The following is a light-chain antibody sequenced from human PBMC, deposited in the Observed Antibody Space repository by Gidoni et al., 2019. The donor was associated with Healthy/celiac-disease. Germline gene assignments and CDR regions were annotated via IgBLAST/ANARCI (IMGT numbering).Light chain of an antibody. V-gene: IGKV4-1*01. Sequence: DIVMTQSPDSLAVSLGERATINCKSSQSVLYSSNNKNYLAWYQQKPGQPPKLLIYWASTRESGVPYRFSGSGSGADFTLTISSLQAEDVAVYYCRQYYSTPQTFGQXTKLEIK. CDR1: QSVLYSSNNKNY. CDR2: WAS. J-gene: IGKJ2*01. CDR3: RQYYSTPQT.